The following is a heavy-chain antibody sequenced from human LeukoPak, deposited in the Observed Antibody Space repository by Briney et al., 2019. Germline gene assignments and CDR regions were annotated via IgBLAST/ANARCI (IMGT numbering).Heavy chain of an antibody. CDR1: GGSVSSGSYY. D-gene: IGHD3-22*01. Sequence: SETLSLTCTVSGGSVSSGSYYWRWIRQSPGKGLEWIGYIYYNGSTNYNPPLKSRVTISVDRSKNQFSLKLSSVTAADTAVYYCARVVYYDSSGYYYYVWFDPWGQGTLVTVSS. CDR3: ARVVYYDSSGYYYYVWFDP. V-gene: IGHV4-61*01. J-gene: IGHJ5*02. CDR2: IYYNGST.